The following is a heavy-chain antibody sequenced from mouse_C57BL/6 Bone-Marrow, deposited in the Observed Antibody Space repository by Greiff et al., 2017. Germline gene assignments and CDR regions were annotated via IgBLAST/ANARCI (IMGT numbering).Heavy chain of an antibody. CDR1: GYTFTSYW. CDR3: ANGYYYFDY. CDR2: IHPNSGST. J-gene: IGHJ2*01. V-gene: IGHV1-64*01. Sequence: QVQLKQPGAELVKPGASVKLSCKASGYTFTSYWMHWVKQRPGQGLEWIGMIHPNSGSTNYNEKFKSKATLTVDKSSSTAYMQLSSLTSVDSAVYYCANGYYYFDYWGQGTTVTVSS. D-gene: IGHD2-3*01.